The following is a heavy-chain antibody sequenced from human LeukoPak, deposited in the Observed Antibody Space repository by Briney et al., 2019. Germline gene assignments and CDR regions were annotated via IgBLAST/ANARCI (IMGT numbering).Heavy chain of an antibody. J-gene: IGHJ5*02. CDR1: GGSISSYY. D-gene: IGHD3-10*01. V-gene: IGHV4-59*08. CDR3: ARVSSGSGSYYNPNWFDP. Sequence: SETLSLTCTVSGGSISSYYWSWIRQPPGKGLEWIGYIYYSGSTNYNPSLKSRVTISVDTSKNQFSLKLSSVTAADTAVYYCARVSSGSGSYYNPNWFDPWGQGTLVTVSS. CDR2: IYYSGST.